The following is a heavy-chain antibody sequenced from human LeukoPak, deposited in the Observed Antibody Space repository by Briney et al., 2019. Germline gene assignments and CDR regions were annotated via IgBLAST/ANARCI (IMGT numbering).Heavy chain of an antibody. CDR3: ARGVLPGAIEWSLDY. D-gene: IGHD2-2*02. CDR2: IKQDGSEK. CDR1: GFSFSNYW. V-gene: IGHV3-7*01. J-gene: IGHJ4*02. Sequence: PGGSLRLSCAASGFSFSNYWMSWVRQAPGKGLEWVANIKQDGSEKFYVGSVRGRLTISRDNAKNSLYLQMNSLRAEDTAVYYCARGVLPGAIEWSLDYWGQGTLVTVSS.